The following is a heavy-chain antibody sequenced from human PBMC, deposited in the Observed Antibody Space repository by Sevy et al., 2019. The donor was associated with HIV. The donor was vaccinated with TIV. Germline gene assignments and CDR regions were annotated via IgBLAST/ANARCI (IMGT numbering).Heavy chain of an antibody. Sequence: GGSLRLSCAASGFTFSSYAMHWVRQAPGKGLEWVAVISYDGSNKYYADSVKGRFTISRDNSKNTLYLQMNSLRTEDTAMYYCARSHDSSSQYYFDYWGQGTLVTVSS. CDR3: ARSHDSSSQYYFDY. CDR2: ISYDGSNK. J-gene: IGHJ4*02. D-gene: IGHD3-22*01. CDR1: GFTFSSYA. V-gene: IGHV3-30-3*01.